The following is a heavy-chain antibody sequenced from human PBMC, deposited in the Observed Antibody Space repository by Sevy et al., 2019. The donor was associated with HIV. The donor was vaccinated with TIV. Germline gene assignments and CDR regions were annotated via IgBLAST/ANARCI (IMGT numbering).Heavy chain of an antibody. Sequence: GGYLRLSCETSGFTFNFYAMNWVRQAPGKGLEWVSGIGGSGGGTHYADSVKGRFTISRDNSKNILYLQMSSLRVEDTAIYYCAKQGYSNYWYVFDWGQGTRVIVSS. CDR2: IGGSGGGT. V-gene: IGHV3-23*01. CDR3: AKQGYSNYWYVFD. D-gene: IGHD5-12*01. CDR1: GFTFNFYA. J-gene: IGHJ4*02.